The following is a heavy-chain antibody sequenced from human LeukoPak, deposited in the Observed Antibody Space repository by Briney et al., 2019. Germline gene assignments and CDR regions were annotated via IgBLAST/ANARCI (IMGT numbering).Heavy chain of an antibody. V-gene: IGHV4-59*08. J-gene: IGHJ2*01. CDR3: ARPYYYDSSGYYQNNWYFDL. D-gene: IGHD3-22*01. CDR2: VHYSGST. Sequence: SETLSLTCTVSGGPINNYYWYWIRQPPGKGLEWIGYVHYSGSTYYNPSLQSRVTISVDTSKNQFSLKLSSVTAADTAVYYCARPYYYDSSGYYQNNWYFDLWGRGTLVTVSS. CDR1: GGPINNYY.